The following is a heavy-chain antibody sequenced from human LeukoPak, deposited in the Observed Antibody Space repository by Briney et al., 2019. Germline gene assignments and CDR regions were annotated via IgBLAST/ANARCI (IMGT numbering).Heavy chain of an antibody. J-gene: IGHJ6*03. CDR1: AFTFSDYY. Sequence: GGSLRLSCAASAFTFSDYYMNWVRQAPGKGLEWVSSISSSSSYIYYADSVKGRFTISRDNAKNSLYLQMNSLRAEDTAVYYCAKEIRDGYDTFYYYYYMDVWGKGTTVTVSS. CDR3: AKEIRDGYDTFYYYYYMDV. V-gene: IGHV3-21*01. CDR2: ISSSSSYI. D-gene: IGHD5-12*01.